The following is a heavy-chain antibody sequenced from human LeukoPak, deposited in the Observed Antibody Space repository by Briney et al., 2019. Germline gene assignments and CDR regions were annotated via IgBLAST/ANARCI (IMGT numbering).Heavy chain of an antibody. CDR2: INHSGST. V-gene: IGHV4-39*07. J-gene: IGHJ5*02. D-gene: IGHD3-3*01. CDR1: GGSISSGDYY. Sequence: SSETLSLTCTVSGGSISSGDYYWGWIRQPPGKGLEWIGEINHSGSTNYNPSLKSRVTISVDTSKNQFSLKLSSVTAADTAVYYCARGRAYDFWSGYYTGTFDPWGQGTLVTVSS. CDR3: ARGRAYDFWSGYYTGTFDP.